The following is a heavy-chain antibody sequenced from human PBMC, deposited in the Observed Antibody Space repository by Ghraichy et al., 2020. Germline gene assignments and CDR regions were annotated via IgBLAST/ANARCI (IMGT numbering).Heavy chain of an antibody. Sequence: ASVKVSCKVSGYTLTELSMHWVRQALGKGLEWMGGFDPGNGETIYAQKFQGRVTMTEDTSTDTAYMELSSLRSEDTAVYYCATSGAGYWGQGTQVTVSS. V-gene: IGHV1-24*01. CDR3: ATSGAGY. D-gene: IGHD5-12*01. CDR2: FDPGNGET. CDR1: GYTLTELS. J-gene: IGHJ4*02.